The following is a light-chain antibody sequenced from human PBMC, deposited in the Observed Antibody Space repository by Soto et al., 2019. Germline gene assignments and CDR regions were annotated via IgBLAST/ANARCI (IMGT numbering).Light chain of an antibody. CDR1: SSDVGVYNY. V-gene: IGLV2-8*01. CDR3: CSYVGSNNYV. Sequence: QSALTQPPSASGSPGQSVAISCTGTSSDVGVYNYVSWYQQYPGKAPKLIMYEVTKRPSGVPDRFSGAKSGNTASLTVSGLQAEDEADYYCCSYVGSNNYVFGTGTKLTVL. CDR2: EVT. J-gene: IGLJ1*01.